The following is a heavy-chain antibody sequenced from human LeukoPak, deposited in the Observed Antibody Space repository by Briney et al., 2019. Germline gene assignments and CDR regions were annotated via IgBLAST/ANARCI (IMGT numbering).Heavy chain of an antibody. J-gene: IGHJ4*02. CDR3: ARDGSGLFYYFDY. D-gene: IGHD3-10*01. CDR1: GFTFSSYA. CDR2: ISYDGSNK. Sequence: PGGSLRLSCAASGFTFSSYAMRWVRQAPGKGLEWVAVISYDGSNKYYADSVKGRFTISRDNSQNTLYLQMNSLRAEDTAVYYCARDGSGLFYYFDYWGQGTLVTVSS. V-gene: IGHV3-30-3*01.